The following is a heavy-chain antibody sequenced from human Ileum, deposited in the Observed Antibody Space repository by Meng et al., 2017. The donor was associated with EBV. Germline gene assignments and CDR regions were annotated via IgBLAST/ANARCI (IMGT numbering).Heavy chain of an antibody. Sequence: EVQLVESGGGLVQPGGSLRLFWAASGFNFSVYWMPWVRQAPGKGLVWFSHINSDGSATTYADSVKGRFTISRDNAKNTVYLQMNSLRAEDTAVYYCARGDGSHFFWGQGTLVTVSS. D-gene: IGHD5-24*01. V-gene: IGHV3-74*01. CDR3: ARGDGSHFF. CDR2: INSDGSAT. CDR1: GFNFSVYW. J-gene: IGHJ4*02.